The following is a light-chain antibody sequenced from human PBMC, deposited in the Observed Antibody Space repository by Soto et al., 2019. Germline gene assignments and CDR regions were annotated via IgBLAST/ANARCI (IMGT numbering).Light chain of an antibody. CDR3: SSYTGSSALV. J-gene: IGLJ2*01. CDR2: EVS. Sequence: QSALTQPASVSGSPGQSITISCTGTSSDVGGYDYVSWYQHHPSKVPKLIIYEVSKRPSGVSHRFSGSKSGNTASLTISGLQAEDEADYYCSSYTGSSALVFGGGTKLTVL. CDR1: SSDVGGYDY. V-gene: IGLV2-14*01.